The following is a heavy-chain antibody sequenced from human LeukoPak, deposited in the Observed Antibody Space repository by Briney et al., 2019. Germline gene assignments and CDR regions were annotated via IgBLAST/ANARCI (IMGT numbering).Heavy chain of an antibody. J-gene: IGHJ4*02. CDR1: GFTFTSYA. D-gene: IGHD2-2*01. V-gene: IGHV3-23*01. CDR2: ISGNGLKT. CDR3: AKEGYCSGTNCYGAFDY. Sequence: GGSLRLSCAASGFTFTSYALDWVRQAPGKGLEWVSAISGNGLKTYYADSVKGRSTISRDNSKNTLFLQMNGLRADDTAVYYCAKEGYCSGTNCYGAFDYWGQGILVTVSS.